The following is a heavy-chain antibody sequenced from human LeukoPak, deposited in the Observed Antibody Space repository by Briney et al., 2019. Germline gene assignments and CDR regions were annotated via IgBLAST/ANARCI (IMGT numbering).Heavy chain of an antibody. Sequence: PSETLSLTCTVSGGSISSYYWSWIRQPPGKGLEWIGYIYYTGSTKYNPSLKSRVTISVDTSKNQFSLNLSSVTAAGTAVYYCASTYSSSSGLNWWGQGTLVTVSS. D-gene: IGHD6-6*01. J-gene: IGHJ4*02. V-gene: IGHV4-59*01. CDR1: GGSISSYY. CDR2: IYYTGST. CDR3: ASTYSSSSGLNW.